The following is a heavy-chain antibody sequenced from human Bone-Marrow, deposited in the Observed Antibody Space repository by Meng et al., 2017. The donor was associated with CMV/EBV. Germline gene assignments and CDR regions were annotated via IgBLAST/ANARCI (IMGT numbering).Heavy chain of an antibody. D-gene: IGHD1-26*01. J-gene: IGHJ4*02. Sequence: ASVKVSCKASGYTLTAYFLHWVRQAPGQGLEWMGWINPNTDGTNYAQKFQGRVAMTGDTSISTAYMELTRLTSDDTAVYYCARDRAPRQFSGSYRASFEYWGQGSLVTVSS. CDR3: ARDRAPRQFSGSYRASFEY. V-gene: IGHV1-2*02. CDR1: GYTLTAYF. CDR2: INPNTDGT.